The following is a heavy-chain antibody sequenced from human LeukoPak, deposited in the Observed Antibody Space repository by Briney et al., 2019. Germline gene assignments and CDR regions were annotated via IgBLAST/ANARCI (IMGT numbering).Heavy chain of an antibody. CDR3: AKDQAGAGVAATEYYYYGMDV. V-gene: IGHV3-23*01. CDR2: ISGSGGST. CDR1: GFTFSSYA. Sequence: GGSLRLSCAASGFTFSSYAMSWVRQAPGKGLEWVSAISGSGGSTYYADSVKGRFTISRDNSKNTLYLQMNSPRAEDTAVYYCAKDQAGAGVAATEYYYYGMDVWGQGTTVTVSS. D-gene: IGHD2-15*01. J-gene: IGHJ6*02.